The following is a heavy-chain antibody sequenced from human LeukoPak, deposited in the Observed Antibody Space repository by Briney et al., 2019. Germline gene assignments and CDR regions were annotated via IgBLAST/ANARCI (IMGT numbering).Heavy chain of an antibody. CDR2: IIPILGIA. V-gene: IGHV1-69*04. CDR3: AIYIVVVPAATFDAFDI. D-gene: IGHD2-2*01. Sequence: GASVKVSCKASGGTFSSYAISWVRQAPGQGLEWMGRIIPILGIANYAQKFQGRVTITADKSTSTAYMELSSLRSEDTAVYYCAIYIVVVPAATFDAFDIWGQGTMVTVSS. CDR1: GGTFSSYA. J-gene: IGHJ3*02.